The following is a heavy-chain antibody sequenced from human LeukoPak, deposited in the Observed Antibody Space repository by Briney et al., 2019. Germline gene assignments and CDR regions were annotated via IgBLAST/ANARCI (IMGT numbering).Heavy chain of an antibody. J-gene: IGHJ5*02. V-gene: IGHV1-18*01. CDR1: GFTFTSYD. Sequence: GASVKVSCKASGFTFTSYDINWVRQAPGQGLEWMGWISAYNGNTNYAQKLQGRVTMTTDTSTSTAYMELRSLRSDDTAVYYCARADETNIGFDPWGQGTVVTVSS. CDR2: ISAYNGNT. CDR3: ARADETNIGFDP. D-gene: IGHD2/OR15-2a*01.